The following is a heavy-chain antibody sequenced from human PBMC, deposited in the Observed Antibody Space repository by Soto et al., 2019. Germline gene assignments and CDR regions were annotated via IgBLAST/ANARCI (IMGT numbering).Heavy chain of an antibody. D-gene: IGHD3-16*01. CDR1: GFTFSNYA. CDR3: ARDGGLWSMNYFDR. CDR2: IKHDGTEK. Sequence: AGGSLRLSCAASGFTFSNYAMHWVRQAPGKGLEWVANIKHDGTEKYYVDSVKGRFAISRNNANSTLDLQMNSLRVEDTAVYYCARDGGLWSMNYFDRWGQGTLVTVSS. V-gene: IGHV3-7*03. J-gene: IGHJ5*02.